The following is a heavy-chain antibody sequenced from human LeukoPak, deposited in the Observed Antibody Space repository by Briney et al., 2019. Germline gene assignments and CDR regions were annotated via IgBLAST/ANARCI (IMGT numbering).Heavy chain of an antibody. D-gene: IGHD1-14*01. Sequence: GGSLRLSCAASGFTFKKYDVTWVRQAPGKGLEWVSGIRASGGATYYADSVKGRFTISRDNSKNTLYLQMNSLRAEDTAVYYCALNPDYWGQGTLVTVSS. CDR3: ALNPDY. CDR1: GFTFKKYD. CDR2: IRASGGAT. J-gene: IGHJ4*02. V-gene: IGHV3-23*01.